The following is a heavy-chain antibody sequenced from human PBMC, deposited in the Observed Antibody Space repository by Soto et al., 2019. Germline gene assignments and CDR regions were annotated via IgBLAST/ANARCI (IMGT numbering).Heavy chain of an antibody. J-gene: IGHJ6*02. Sequence: EVQLVESGGGLVKPGGSLRLSCAASGFTFSSYSMNWVRQAPGKGLEWVSSISSSSSYIYYADSVKGRFTISRDNAKNSLYLQMNSLRAEDTAVYYCARVANYGDYDRLGGGMDVWGQGTTVTVSS. CDR2: ISSSSSYI. V-gene: IGHV3-21*01. D-gene: IGHD4-17*01. CDR1: GFTFSSYS. CDR3: ARVANYGDYDRLGGGMDV.